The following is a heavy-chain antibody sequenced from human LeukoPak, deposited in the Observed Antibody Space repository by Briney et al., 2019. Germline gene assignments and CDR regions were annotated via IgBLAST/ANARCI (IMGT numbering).Heavy chain of an antibody. CDR2: IGISSGNT. CDR3: ARDHRYAFDN. CDR1: GFNYIDYS. V-gene: IGHV3-48*01. Sequence: GGSLRLSCAASGFNYIDYSMNWVRQAPGKGLEWISYIGISSGNTKYADSVKGRFTISRGKARNSLYLQMNSLRVEDTAVYYCARDHRYAFDNWGHGTLVTVSS. D-gene: IGHD5-12*01. J-gene: IGHJ4*01.